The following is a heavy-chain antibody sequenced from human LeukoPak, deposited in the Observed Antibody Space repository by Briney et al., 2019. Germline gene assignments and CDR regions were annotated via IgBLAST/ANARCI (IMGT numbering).Heavy chain of an antibody. D-gene: IGHD1-26*01. J-gene: IGHJ4*02. CDR1: GYTFTSYG. Sequence: ASVKVSCKASGYTFTSYGISWVRQAPGQGLEWMGWISAYNGNTNYAQKLQGRVTMTTDTSTSTAYMELRSLRSDDTAVYYCATAPLYSGSYPNPPQYFDYWGQGTLVTVSS. V-gene: IGHV1-18*01. CDR3: ATAPLYSGSYPNPPQYFDY. CDR2: ISAYNGNT.